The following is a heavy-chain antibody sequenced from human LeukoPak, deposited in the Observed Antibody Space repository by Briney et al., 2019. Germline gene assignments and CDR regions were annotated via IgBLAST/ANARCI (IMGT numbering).Heavy chain of an antibody. Sequence: PGGSLRLSCAASGFTSSSYAMHWVRQAPGKGLEWVAVISYDGSNKYYADSVKGRFTISRDNSKNTLYLQMNSLKAEDTAVYYCARSSPYCDIIDAFDIWSQGRMVTVYS. J-gene: IGHJ3*02. V-gene: IGHV3-30-3*01. CDR2: ISYDGSNK. D-gene: IGHD3-9*01. CDR1: GFTSSSYA. CDR3: ARSSPYCDIIDAFDI.